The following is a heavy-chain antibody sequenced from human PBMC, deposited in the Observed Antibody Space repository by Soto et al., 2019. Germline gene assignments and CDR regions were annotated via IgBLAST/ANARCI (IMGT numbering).Heavy chain of an antibody. CDR2: INPNSGGT. J-gene: IGHJ4*02. D-gene: IGHD5-12*01. CDR3: ARGLYSGYDSAADY. V-gene: IGHV1-2*04. CDR1: GYTFTSYG. Sequence: ASVKVSCKASGYTFTSYGISWVRQAPGQGLEWMGWINPNSGGTNYAQKFQGWVTMTRDTSISTAYMELSRLRSDDTAVYYCARGLYSGYDSAADYWGQGTLVTVSS.